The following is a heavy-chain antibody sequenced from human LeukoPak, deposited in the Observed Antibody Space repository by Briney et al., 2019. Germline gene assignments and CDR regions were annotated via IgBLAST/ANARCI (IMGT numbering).Heavy chain of an antibody. CDR1: GYTFTGYY. Sequence: ASVKVSCKASGYTFTGYYMHWVRQAPGQGLEWMGWINPNSGGTNYAQKFQGRVTMTRDTSISTAYMELSRLRSDDTAVYYCARDGERGELSLYMDYWGQGTLVTVSS. V-gene: IGHV1-2*02. J-gene: IGHJ4*02. CDR2: INPNSGGT. CDR3: ARDGERGELSLYMDY. D-gene: IGHD3-16*02.